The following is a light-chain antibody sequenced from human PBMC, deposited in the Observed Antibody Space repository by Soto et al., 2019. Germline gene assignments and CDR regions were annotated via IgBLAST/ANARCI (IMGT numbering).Light chain of an antibody. V-gene: IGKV3-20*01. CDR1: QSVRSNY. J-gene: IGKJ4*01. CDR2: GAS. Sequence: EIVLTQSPGTLSLSSGERATLSCRASQSVRSNYLAWYQQKLGQAPRLLIYGASSRATGIPDRFGGSGSGTDFTLTISRLEPEDFAVYYCQQYASSPLTVGGGTKVEIK. CDR3: QQYASSPLT.